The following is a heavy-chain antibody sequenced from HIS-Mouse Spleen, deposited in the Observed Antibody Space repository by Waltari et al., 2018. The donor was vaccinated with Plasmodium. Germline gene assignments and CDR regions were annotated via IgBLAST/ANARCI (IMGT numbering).Heavy chain of an antibody. J-gene: IGHJ4*02. D-gene: IGHD1-26*01. V-gene: IGHV4-39*01. CDR3: ARRGGSYYYFDY. Sequence: QLQLQASGPGLVKPSETLSLTCTVLGGSISSSSYYWGWIRQPPGKGLEWIGSIYYSGSTYYNPSLKSRVTISVDTSKNQFSLKLSSVTAADTAVYYCARRGGSYYYFDYWGQGTLVTVSS. CDR2: IYYSGST. CDR1: GGSISSSSYY.